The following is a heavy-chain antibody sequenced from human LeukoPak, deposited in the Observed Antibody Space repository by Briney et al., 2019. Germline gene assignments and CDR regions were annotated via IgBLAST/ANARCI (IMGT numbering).Heavy chain of an antibody. CDR2: IYYSGST. D-gene: IGHD3-22*01. CDR3: ARQGPYYYDSSDGGFGI. CDR1: GGSISSSSYY. J-gene: IGHJ3*02. V-gene: IGHV4-39*01. Sequence: PSETLSLTCTVSGGSISSSSYYWGWIRQPPGKGLEWIGSIYYSGSTYYNPSLKSRVTISVDTSKNQFSLKLSSVTAADTAVYYCARQGPYYYDSSDGGFGIWGQGTTVIVSS.